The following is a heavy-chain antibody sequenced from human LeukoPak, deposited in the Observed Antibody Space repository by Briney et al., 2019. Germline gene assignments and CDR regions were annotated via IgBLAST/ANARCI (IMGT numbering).Heavy chain of an antibody. CDR2: INPHTGGT. V-gene: IGHV1-2*02. J-gene: IGHJ4*02. Sequence: ASVKVSCKASGYTFTGYYMHWVRQAPGQGLEWMGWINPHTGGTNYAQKFQGRVTITADKSTSTAYMELSSLRSEDTAVYYCARGYYYDSSGYLDWGQGTLVTVSS. CDR1: GYTFTGYY. CDR3: ARGYYYDSSGYLD. D-gene: IGHD3-22*01.